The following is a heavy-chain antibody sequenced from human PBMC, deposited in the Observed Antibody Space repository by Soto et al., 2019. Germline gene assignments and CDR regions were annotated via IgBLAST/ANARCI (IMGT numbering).Heavy chain of an antibody. CDR1: GFTLSSFS. CDR3: ARDSYSSLFDS. Sequence: EVQLVESGGGLVKPGGSLRLSCVASGFTLSSFSMSWIRQTPGKGLEWVSSITTGNDYISYADSVKDRFTISRDNAKNSLFLQMNSLKADDTALYFCARDSYSSLFDSWGQGTLVTVSS. J-gene: IGHJ5*01. V-gene: IGHV3-21*02. CDR2: ITTGNDYI. D-gene: IGHD6-19*01.